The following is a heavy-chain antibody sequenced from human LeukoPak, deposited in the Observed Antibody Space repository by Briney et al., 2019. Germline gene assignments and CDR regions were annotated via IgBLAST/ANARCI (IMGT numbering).Heavy chain of an antibody. J-gene: IGHJ6*01. V-gene: IGHV3-9*01. Sequence: GGSLRLSCAASGFTFDDYAMRWVRQAPGKGLEWVSGISWNSGSIGYADSVKGRFTISRDNAKNSLYLQMNSLRAEDTALYYCAKDTTPTIFGVVGMDVWGQGTTVTVSS. D-gene: IGHD3-3*01. CDR2: ISWNSGSI. CDR1: GFTFDDYA. CDR3: AKDTTPTIFGVVGMDV.